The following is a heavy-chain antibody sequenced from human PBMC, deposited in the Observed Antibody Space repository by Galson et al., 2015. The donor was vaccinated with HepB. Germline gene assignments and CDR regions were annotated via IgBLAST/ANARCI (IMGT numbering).Heavy chain of an antibody. CDR3: ARANGQHPPPHAFDI. V-gene: IGHV3-33*01. CDR2: IWYDGSNK. J-gene: IGHJ3*02. Sequence: SLRLSCAASGFTFSSYVMYWVRQAPGKGLEWVAVIWYDGSNKYYADSVKGRFTISRDNSKDTLYLQMNSLRAEDTAVYYCARANGQHPPPHAFDIWGQGTMVTVSS. CDR1: GFTFSSYV. D-gene: IGHD6-13*01.